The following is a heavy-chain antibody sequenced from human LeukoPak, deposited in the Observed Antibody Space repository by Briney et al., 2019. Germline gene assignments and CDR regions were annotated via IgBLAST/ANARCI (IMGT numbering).Heavy chain of an antibody. CDR2: INPSGGST. V-gene: IGHV1-46*01. Sequence: ASVKVSCKASGYTFTSYYMHWVRQAPGQGLEWMGIINPSGGSTRYAQKFQGRVTMTRDMSTSTVYMELSSLRSEDTAVYYCARSCSSTSCHNWFDPWGQGTLVTVSS. CDR3: ARSCSSTSCHNWFDP. CDR1: GYTFTSYY. D-gene: IGHD2-2*01. J-gene: IGHJ5*02.